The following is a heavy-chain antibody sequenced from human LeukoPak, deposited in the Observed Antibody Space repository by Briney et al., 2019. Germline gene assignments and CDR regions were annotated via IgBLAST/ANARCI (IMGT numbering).Heavy chain of an antibody. D-gene: IGHD6-13*01. V-gene: IGHV3-30*03. Sequence: GSLRLSCAASGFTFSSYSMNWVRQAPGKGLEWVAVISYDGSNKYYADSVKGRFTISRDNSKNTLYLQMNSLRTEDTAVYYCARGDSSWDYFDYWGQGTLVTVSS. CDR2: ISYDGSNK. CDR1: GFTFSSYS. J-gene: IGHJ4*02. CDR3: ARGDSSWDYFDY.